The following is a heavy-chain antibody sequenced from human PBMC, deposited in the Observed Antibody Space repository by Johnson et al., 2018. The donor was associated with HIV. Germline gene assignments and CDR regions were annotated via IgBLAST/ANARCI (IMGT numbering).Heavy chain of an antibody. V-gene: IGHV3-11*01. CDR3: ARRGNYLADAFDI. J-gene: IGHJ3*02. D-gene: IGHD1-7*01. Sequence: QVQLVESGGGLVKPGGSLRLSCAASGFTFSDYYMSWIRQAPGKGLEWVSYISSSGGSTFYADTMKGRFTISRDNSKSTLYLQMNSLRAEDTAVYYCARRGNYLADAFDIWGQGTMVTVSS. CDR2: ISSSGGST. CDR1: GFTFSDYY.